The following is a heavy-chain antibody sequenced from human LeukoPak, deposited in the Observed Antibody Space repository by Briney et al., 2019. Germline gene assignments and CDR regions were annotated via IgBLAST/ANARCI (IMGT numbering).Heavy chain of an antibody. CDR3: ARSEVDTAMVFDY. J-gene: IGHJ4*02. D-gene: IGHD5-18*01. V-gene: IGHV1-69*05. Sequence: IIPIFGTANYAQKFQGRVTITTDESTSTAYMELSSLRSEDTAVYYCARSEVDTAMVFDYWGQGTLVTVSS. CDR2: IIPIFGTA.